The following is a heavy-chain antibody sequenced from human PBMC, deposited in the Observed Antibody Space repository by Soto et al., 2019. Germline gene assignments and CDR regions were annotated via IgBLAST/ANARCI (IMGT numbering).Heavy chain of an antibody. CDR1: GGSISSYY. J-gene: IGHJ6*02. D-gene: IGHD5-12*01. Sequence: QVQLQESGPGLVKPSETLSLTCTVSGGSISSYYWSWIRQPPGKGLEWIGYIYYSGSTNYNPSLKSRVTISVDTSKNQFSLKLSSVTAADTAVYYWARQKRGATISIYSYGMDVWGQGTTVTVSS. V-gene: IGHV4-59*01. CDR2: IYYSGST. CDR3: ARQKRGATISIYSYGMDV.